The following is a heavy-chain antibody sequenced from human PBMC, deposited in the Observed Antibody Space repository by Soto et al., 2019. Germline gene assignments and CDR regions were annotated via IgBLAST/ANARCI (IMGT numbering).Heavy chain of an antibody. Sequence: QVQLVQSGAEVKKPGSSVKVSCKASGGTFSSYAISWVRQAPGQGLEWMGGIIPIFGTANYAQKFQGRVTIAADESTSTAYMELSSLSSEDTALYYCARVGIAVAGTPAPHFDPWGQGTLVTVSS. CDR2: IIPIFGTA. V-gene: IGHV1-69*01. CDR1: GGTFSSYA. J-gene: IGHJ5*02. D-gene: IGHD6-19*01. CDR3: ARVGIAVAGTPAPHFDP.